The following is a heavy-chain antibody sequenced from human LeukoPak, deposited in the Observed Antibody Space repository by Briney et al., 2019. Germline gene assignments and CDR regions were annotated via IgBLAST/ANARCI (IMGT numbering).Heavy chain of an antibody. D-gene: IGHD3-9*01. J-gene: IGHJ4*02. CDR3: KQKTAYDILTGYYYYFDY. CDR1: GGSISSSSYY. CDR2: IYYSGST. V-gene: IGHV4-39*07. Sequence: SETLSLTSTVTGGSISSSSYYWGWIRQPPGKGLEWIGSIYYSGSTYYNPSLKSRVTISVDTSKNQFSLKLSSVTAADTAVYFFKQKTAYDILTGYYYYFDYWGQGTLVTVSS.